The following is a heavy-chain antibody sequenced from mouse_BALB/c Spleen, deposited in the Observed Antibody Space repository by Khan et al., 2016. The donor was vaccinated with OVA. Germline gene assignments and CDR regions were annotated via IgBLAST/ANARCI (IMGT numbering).Heavy chain of an antibody. D-gene: IGHD2-2*01. CDR1: GYSFSSYY. V-gene: IGHV1S135*01. CDR3: TRHGYVAWFTY. J-gene: IGHJ3*01. Sequence: VQLQQPGPELMKPGSSVKISCKASGYSFSSYYIHWVMQSHGKSLEWIGYIDPFSGGTNYNQKFKGKATLTVDRSSSTAYIHLSNLTSEDSAVYVCTRHGYVAWFTYWGQGTLVTVSA. CDR2: IDPFSGGT.